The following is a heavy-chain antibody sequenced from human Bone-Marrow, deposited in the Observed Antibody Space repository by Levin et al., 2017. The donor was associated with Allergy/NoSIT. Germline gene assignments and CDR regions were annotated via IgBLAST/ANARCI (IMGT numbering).Heavy chain of an antibody. CDR1: GYTFTGYY. V-gene: IGHV1-2*02. D-gene: IGHD6-19*01. Sequence: ASVKVSCKASGYTFTGYYMHWVRQAPGQGLEWMGWINPNSGGTNYAQKFQGRVTMTRDTSISTAYMELSRLRSDDTAVYYCARDLRILVIAVAGTGCDYWGQGTLVTVSS. J-gene: IGHJ4*02. CDR2: INPNSGGT. CDR3: ARDLRILVIAVAGTGCDY.